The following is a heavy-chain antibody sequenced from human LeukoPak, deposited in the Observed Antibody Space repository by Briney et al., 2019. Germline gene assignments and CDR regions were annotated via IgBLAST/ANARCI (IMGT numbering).Heavy chain of an antibody. CDR3: ARVVTIFWGRSISAIDY. Sequence: GASVKVSCKASGYTFTIYGISWVRQAPGQGLEWMGWISGYNGNTNYAQKLQGRVTMTTDTSTSTAYMELRSLRSDDTAVYYCARVVTIFWGRSISAIDYWGQGTLVTVSS. D-gene: IGHD3-9*01. V-gene: IGHV1-18*01. CDR2: ISGYNGNT. CDR1: GYTFTIYG. J-gene: IGHJ4*02.